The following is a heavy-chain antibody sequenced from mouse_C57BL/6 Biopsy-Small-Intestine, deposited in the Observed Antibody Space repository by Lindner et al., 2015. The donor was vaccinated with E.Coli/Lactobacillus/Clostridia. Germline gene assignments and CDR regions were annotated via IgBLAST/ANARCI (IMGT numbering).Heavy chain of an antibody. CDR1: GYTFTGYY. CDR3: GRGRSVGAPGDY. Sequence: SVKVSCKASGYTFTGYYMHWVRQAPGQGLEWMGWINPDTGVTHFAQKFQGRVSMTRDTSITTAYMELSRLTSDDTAFYYCGRGRSVGAPGDYWGQGTLVTVSS. V-gene: IGHV14-4*02. J-gene: IGHJ4*01. CDR2: INPDTGVT. D-gene: IGHD1-3*01.